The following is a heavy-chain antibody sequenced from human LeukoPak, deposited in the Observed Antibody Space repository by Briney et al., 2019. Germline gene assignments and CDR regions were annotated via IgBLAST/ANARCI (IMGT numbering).Heavy chain of an antibody. CDR2: IWYDGNNK. D-gene: IGHD5-18*01. CDR3: AKDWGYTTMVSYYFDY. CDR1: GFTFSGYG. Sequence: GGSLRLSGAASGFTFSGYGMHWVRQAPDKGLEWVAVIWYDGNNKYYADSVKGRFTISRDNSKNTLYLQMNSLRVEDTAVYYCAKDWGYTTMVSYYFDYWGQGALVTVSS. J-gene: IGHJ4*02. V-gene: IGHV3-33*06.